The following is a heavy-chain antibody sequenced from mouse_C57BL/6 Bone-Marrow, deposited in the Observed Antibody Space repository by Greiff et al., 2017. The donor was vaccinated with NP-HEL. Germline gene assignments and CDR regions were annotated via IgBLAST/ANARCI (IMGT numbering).Heavy chain of an antibody. J-gene: IGHJ2*01. V-gene: IGHV5-12*01. D-gene: IGHD1-2*01. CDR3: ARNDRLLRLDY. Sequence: DVMLVESGGGLVQPGGSLKLSCAASGFTFSDYYMYWVRQTPEKRLEWVAYISNGGGSTYYPDTVKGRFTISRENAKNTRYLQMSRLKSEDTAMYYGARNDRLLRLDYWGQGTTLTVSS. CDR1: GFTFSDYY. CDR2: ISNGGGST.